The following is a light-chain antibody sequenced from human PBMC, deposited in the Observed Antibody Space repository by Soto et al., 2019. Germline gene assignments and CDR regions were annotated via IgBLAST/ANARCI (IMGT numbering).Light chain of an antibody. J-gene: IGLJ2*01. V-gene: IGLV7-46*01. CDR1: TGTLTSGHF. CDR3: SSYTSTSTPLI. Sequence: QAVVTQEPSLTVSPGGTVTLTCGSSTGTLTSGHFPYWFQQKPGQAPRALIFDTSNKHSWTPARFSGSLLGGKAALTLSGAQPEDEADYYCSSYTSTSTPLIFGGGTKLTVL. CDR2: DTS.